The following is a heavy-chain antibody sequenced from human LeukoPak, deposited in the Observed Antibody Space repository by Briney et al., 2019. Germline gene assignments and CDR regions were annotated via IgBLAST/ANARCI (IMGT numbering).Heavy chain of an antibody. Sequence: SVKVSCKASGYTFTSYGISWVRQAPGQGLEWMGRISAYNGNTNYAQKLQGRVTMTTDTSTSTAYMELRSLRSDDTAVYYCARAHYDFWSGHFYYYFMDVWGKGTTVTVSS. V-gene: IGHV1-18*01. CDR3: ARAHYDFWSGHFYYYFMDV. CDR1: GYTFTSYG. CDR2: ISAYNGNT. D-gene: IGHD3-3*01. J-gene: IGHJ6*03.